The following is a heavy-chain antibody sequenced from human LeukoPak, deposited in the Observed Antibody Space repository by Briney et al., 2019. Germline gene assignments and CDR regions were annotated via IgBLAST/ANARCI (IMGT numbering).Heavy chain of an antibody. CDR1: GFTFSSYW. V-gene: IGHV3-7*01. CDR2: INQDGSEK. CDR3: ALRRNFCFDY. J-gene: IGHJ4*02. Sequence: PGGSLRLSCAASGFTFSSYWMSWVRQAPGKGLEWVAIINQDGSEKYYVDSVKGRFTISRDNAKSSLYLQMNSPSAEDTAVYYCALRRNFCFDYWGQGTLVTVSS. D-gene: IGHD3-3*01.